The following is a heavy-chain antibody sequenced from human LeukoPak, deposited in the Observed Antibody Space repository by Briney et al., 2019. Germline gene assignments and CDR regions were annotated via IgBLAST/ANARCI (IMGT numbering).Heavy chain of an antibody. CDR2: ISGRGVST. V-gene: IGHV3-23*01. CDR1: GFTFSSYG. Sequence: GGSLRLSCAVSGFTFSSYGMSWVRQAPGKGLEWVSSISGRGVSTYYADSVKGRFTISRDNSKKTVFLQMNSLRADDTAVYYCAKTVVVTANPRAFDIWGQGVLVSVSA. CDR3: AKTVVVTANPRAFDI. D-gene: IGHD2-21*02. J-gene: IGHJ4*02.